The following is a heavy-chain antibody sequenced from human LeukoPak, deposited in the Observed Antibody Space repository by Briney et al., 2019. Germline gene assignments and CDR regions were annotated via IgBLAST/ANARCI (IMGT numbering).Heavy chain of an antibody. D-gene: IGHD6-6*01. V-gene: IGHV3-73*01. CDR1: GFTLSGPA. CDR2: IRSKANSYAT. CDR3: TRLEYSSSF. Sequence: GRTLGSYCATPGFTLSGPAMQWVRQASGQGLESVGRIRSKANSYATAYAASVKGRYTISRDDSKNTAYLQMNSLKTEVTAVYYCTRLEYSSSFWGQGTLVTVSS. J-gene: IGHJ4*02.